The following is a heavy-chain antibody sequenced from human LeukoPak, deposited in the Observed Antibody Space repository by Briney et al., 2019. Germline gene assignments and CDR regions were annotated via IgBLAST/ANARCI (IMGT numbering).Heavy chain of an antibody. CDR3: ARRASTERGHSYGLDY. D-gene: IGHD5-18*01. CDR1: GFTVSSNS. V-gene: IGHV3-21*01. Sequence: QPGGSLRLSCTVSGFTVSSNSMSWVRQAPGKGLEWVSSISFSGNYIYYADSVRGRITLSRDNAKNSLFLQMNSLRAEDTAVYYCARRASTERGHSYGLDYWGQGTLVTVSS. CDR2: ISFSGNYI. J-gene: IGHJ4*02.